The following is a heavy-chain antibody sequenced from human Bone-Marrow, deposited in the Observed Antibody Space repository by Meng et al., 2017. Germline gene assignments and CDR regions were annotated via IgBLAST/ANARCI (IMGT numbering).Heavy chain of an antibody. CDR3: ARGFIDVGWFDA. D-gene: IGHD2-15*01. Sequence: QVQLQESGPGLVKPSGTLSLTCAVPGGSFSTTNWWTWVRQPPGKGLEWIGKIYHSGSTDYNPSLKSRVTISVDKSKNQFSLKLSSVTAADTAVYYCARGFIDVGWFDAWGQGTLVTVSS. CDR1: GGSFSTTNW. V-gene: IGHV4-4*02. J-gene: IGHJ5*02. CDR2: IYHSGST.